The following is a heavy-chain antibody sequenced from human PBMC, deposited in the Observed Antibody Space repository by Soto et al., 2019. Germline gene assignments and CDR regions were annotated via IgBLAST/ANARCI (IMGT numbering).Heavy chain of an antibody. Sequence: QLQLQESGPGLVKPSETLSLTCTVSGGSISSSSYYWGWIRQPPGKGLEWIGSIYYSGSTYYNPSLKSRVTISVDTSKNQFSLKLSSVTAADTAVYYCARRRPKVVAGTDYWGQGTLVTVSS. CDR1: GGSISSSSYY. V-gene: IGHV4-39*01. CDR2: IYYSGST. D-gene: IGHD2-15*01. CDR3: ARRRPKVVAGTDY. J-gene: IGHJ4*02.